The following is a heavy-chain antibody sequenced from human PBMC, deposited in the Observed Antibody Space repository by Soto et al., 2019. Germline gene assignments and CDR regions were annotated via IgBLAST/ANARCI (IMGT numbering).Heavy chain of an antibody. CDR1: GFTFANYG. CDR3: AKDRRAGGNYGFYSDF. J-gene: IGHJ4*02. Sequence: HPGGSLRLSCAASGFTFANYGMTWVRQAPGKGLEWVSFSSATGAGTYYADSVKGRFTISRDNSKNTLYLQMTSLRADDTAVYYCAKDRRAGGNYGFYSDFWGQGALVTVS. V-gene: IGHV3-23*01. CDR2: SSATGAGT. D-gene: IGHD1-7*01.